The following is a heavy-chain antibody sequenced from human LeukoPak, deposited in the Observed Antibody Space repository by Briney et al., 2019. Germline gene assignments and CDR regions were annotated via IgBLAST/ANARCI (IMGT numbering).Heavy chain of an antibody. J-gene: IGHJ4*02. CDR1: GGSISSSSYY. V-gene: IGHV4-39*07. Sequence: SETLSLTCTVSGGSISSSSYYWGWIRQPPGKGLEWIGSIYYSGSTYYNPSLKSRVTISVDTSKNQFSLKLSSVTAADTAVYYCARVGGGYAIIDYWGQGTLVTVSS. CDR3: ARVGGGYAIIDY. D-gene: IGHD5-12*01. CDR2: IYYSGST.